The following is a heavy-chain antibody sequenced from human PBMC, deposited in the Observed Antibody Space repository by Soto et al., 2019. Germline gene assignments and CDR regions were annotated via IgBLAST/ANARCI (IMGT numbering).Heavy chain of an antibody. J-gene: IGHJ6*02. CDR1: GGSISGGDYY. CDR2: ISNSGST. D-gene: IGHD3-22*01. V-gene: IGHV4-30-4*01. CDR3: ARDFTYYSDSSSLATSGRMDV. Sequence: PSETLSLTCTVSGGSISGGDYYWSWIRQPPGKGLEWIGYISNSGSTHYNPSLESRVTISVDTSKNQFSLKLSSVTAADTAVYYCARDFTYYSDSSSLATSGRMDVWGQGTTVIVS.